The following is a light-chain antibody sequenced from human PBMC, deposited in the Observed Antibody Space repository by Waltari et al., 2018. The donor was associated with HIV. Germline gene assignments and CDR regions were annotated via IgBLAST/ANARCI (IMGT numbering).Light chain of an antibody. CDR3: LQVNTYPRT. J-gene: IGKJ1*01. CDR1: RGINKS. V-gene: IGKV1-17*01. Sequence: DIQMTQSPSSLTASVGDRVTITCRASRGINKSLGWYQQKPGTAPKRLIHAASTLQTGVPSRFSGSGYGSEFTLTISSLQPEDFATYYCLQVNTYPRTFGQGTKVENK. CDR2: AAS.